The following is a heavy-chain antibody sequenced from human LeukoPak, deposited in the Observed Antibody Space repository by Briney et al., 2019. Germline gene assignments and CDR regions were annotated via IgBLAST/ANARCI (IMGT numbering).Heavy chain of an antibody. CDR3: ARGSTYYYDSSGYPGEYNWFDP. J-gene: IGHJ5*02. V-gene: IGHV3-48*03. CDR2: ISSSGSTI. Sequence: PGGSLRLSCAASGFTFSSYEMNWVRQAPGKGLEWVSYISSSGSTIYYADSVKGRFTISRDNAKNSLYLQMNSLRAEDTAVYYCARGSTYYYDSSGYPGEYNWFDPWGQGTLVTVSS. CDR1: GFTFSSYE. D-gene: IGHD3-22*01.